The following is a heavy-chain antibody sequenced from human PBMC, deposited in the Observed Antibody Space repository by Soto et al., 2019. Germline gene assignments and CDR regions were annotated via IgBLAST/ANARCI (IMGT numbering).Heavy chain of an antibody. Sequence: SVKVSFKASGGTFSSYAISWVRQAPGQGLEWMGGIIPIFGTATYAQKFQGRVTITAGEARSTAYMELSTLRSEDTAAYYCARVGSRRINMVRGGTGPPWFDPRGQGTLVTVSS. V-gene: IGHV1-69*13. CDR1: GGTFSSYA. J-gene: IGHJ5*02. D-gene: IGHD3-10*01. CDR2: IIPIFGTA. CDR3: ARVGSRRINMVRGGTGPPWFDP.